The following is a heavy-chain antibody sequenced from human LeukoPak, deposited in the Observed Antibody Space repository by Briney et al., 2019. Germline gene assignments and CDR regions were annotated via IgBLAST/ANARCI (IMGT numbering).Heavy chain of an antibody. CDR1: GYTFTGYY. CDR2: LNPNSGGT. Sequence: ASVKVSCKASGYTFTGYYIHWVRQAPGQGLEWMGCLNPNSGGTNNAQKFQGRVTMTRDTSISTAYMELSRLTSDGTAVYYCARDGRYNWNVFYYYGMDVWGQGTTVTVSS. D-gene: IGHD1-1*01. CDR3: ARDGRYNWNVFYYYGMDV. V-gene: IGHV1-2*02. J-gene: IGHJ6*02.